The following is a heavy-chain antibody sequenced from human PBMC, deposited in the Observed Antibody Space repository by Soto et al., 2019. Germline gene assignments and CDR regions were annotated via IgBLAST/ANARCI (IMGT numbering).Heavy chain of an antibody. J-gene: IGHJ4*02. Sequence: PGGSLRLSGAPSVFTVSTNYLTWVGQAPGKGLKWVSVLYPNGRAFYADSVKGRFTISTDNSKNSVYLQMSTLRAEDTAIYYCARGLGREYHDNRDYFHLDYWGQGTLVTVSS. V-gene: IGHV3-53*01. CDR1: VFTVSTNY. D-gene: IGHD3-22*01. CDR2: LYPNGRA. CDR3: ARGLGREYHDNRDYFHLDY.